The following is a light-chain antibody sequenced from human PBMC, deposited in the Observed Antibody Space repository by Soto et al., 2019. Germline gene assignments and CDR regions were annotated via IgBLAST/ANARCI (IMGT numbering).Light chain of an antibody. V-gene: IGKV3-15*01. J-gene: IGKJ4*01. CDR3: QQYNKWPLT. CDR1: QSVSNS. CDR2: ATS. Sequence: ETLLTQSPATLSVSPGETATLSCRASQSVSNSLAWYRQRPGQPPSLLIYATSTRATGVPARFTGSGSGTEFTLTISGLQSEDFAVYYCQQYNKWPLTFGGGTKVDIK.